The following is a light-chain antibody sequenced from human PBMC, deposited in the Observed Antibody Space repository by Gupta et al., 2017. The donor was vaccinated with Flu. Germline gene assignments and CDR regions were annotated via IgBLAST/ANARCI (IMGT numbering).Light chain of an antibody. CDR2: DNN. Sequence: QPVLTQPPSVSGAPGHRVTISCTGSSSNIGAGLDVHWYQQLPGTAPKLLIYDNNYRPSGVPDRFSASKSATSASLVIAGLQAEDEADYYCQSYDSSLRGYVFGTGTEVTVL. CDR1: SSNIGAGLD. V-gene: IGLV1-40*01. CDR3: QSYDSSLRGYV. J-gene: IGLJ1*01.